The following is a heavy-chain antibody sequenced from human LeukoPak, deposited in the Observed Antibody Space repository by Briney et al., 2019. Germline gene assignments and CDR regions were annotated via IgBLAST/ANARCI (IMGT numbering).Heavy chain of an antibody. CDR1: GYSFINYW. CDR3: ARHPGSLGYTSGWWFDY. J-gene: IGHJ4*02. V-gene: IGHV5-51*01. D-gene: IGHD6-19*01. CDR2: IYPGNSDT. Sequence: GESLKISCNVSGYSFINYWIGWARQMPGKGLEWVGIIYPGNSDTKYSPSFQGQVTISADKSISTAHLQWSSLKASDTAMYYCARHPGSLGYTSGWWFDYWGQGSLVTVSS.